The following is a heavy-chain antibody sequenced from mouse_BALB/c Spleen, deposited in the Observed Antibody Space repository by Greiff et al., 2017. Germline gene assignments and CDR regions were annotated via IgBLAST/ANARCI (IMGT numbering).Heavy chain of an antibody. J-gene: IGHJ4*01. V-gene: IGHV1S81*02. Sequence: VQLQQSGAELVKPGASVKLSCKASGYTFTSYYMYWVKQRPGQGLEWIGGINPSNGGTNFNEKFKSKATLTVDKSSSTAYMQLSSLTSEDSAVYYCTRSKNYGNYGSYYYAMDYWGQGTSVTVSS. CDR3: TRSKNYGNYGSYYYAMDY. CDR2: INPSNGGT. CDR1: GYTFTSYY. D-gene: IGHD2-1*01.